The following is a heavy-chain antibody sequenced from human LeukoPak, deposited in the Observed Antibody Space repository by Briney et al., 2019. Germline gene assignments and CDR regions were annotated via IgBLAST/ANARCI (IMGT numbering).Heavy chain of an antibody. CDR2: IKQDGNEK. CDR3: ARSLRVRGVPDYMDV. CDR1: GFRFNTYW. Sequence: GGSLRLSCAASGFRFNTYWMSWVRQAPGKGLEGVANIKQDGNEKYYADSVKGRFTISRDNGKNSLDLQMNSLRAEDTAVYYCARSLRVRGVPDYMDVWGKGTTVTISS. D-gene: IGHD3-10*01. V-gene: IGHV3-7*03. J-gene: IGHJ6*03.